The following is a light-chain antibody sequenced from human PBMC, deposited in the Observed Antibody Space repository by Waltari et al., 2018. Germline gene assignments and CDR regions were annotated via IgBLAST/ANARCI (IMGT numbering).Light chain of an antibody. V-gene: IGKV3-20*01. Sequence: IVLTQSPGTLSLSPGERATLSCRASQSLSSTYLAWYQQKSGQAPRLVIYDASRRATGTPDRFSGSGSGTEFTLTISRLEPEDFAVYYCQQYGTSPTFGGGTMVEIK. CDR3: QQYGTSPT. J-gene: IGKJ4*01. CDR2: DAS. CDR1: QSLSSTY.